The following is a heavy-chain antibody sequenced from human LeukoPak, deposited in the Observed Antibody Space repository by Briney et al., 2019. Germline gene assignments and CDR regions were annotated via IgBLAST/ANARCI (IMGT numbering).Heavy chain of an antibody. Sequence: GALRLPSAASGFTFSSSAMSWVRQAPGKGLGWVSAISGSGGSTYYADSVKGRFTISRDNSKNTLYLQMNSLRAEDTAVYYCAKDDVVVPAATVANDYWGQGTLVTVSS. V-gene: IGHV3-23*01. CDR1: GFTFSSSA. J-gene: IGHJ4*02. CDR2: ISGSGGST. D-gene: IGHD2-2*01. CDR3: AKDDVVVPAATVANDY.